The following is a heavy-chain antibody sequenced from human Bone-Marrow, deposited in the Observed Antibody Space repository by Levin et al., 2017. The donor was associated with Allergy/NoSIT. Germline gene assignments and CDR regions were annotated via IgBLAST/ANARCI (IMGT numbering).Heavy chain of an antibody. D-gene: IGHD3-16*02. V-gene: IGHV5-51*01. CDR3: ARQRDYIWGSYRYTLGYYFDY. J-gene: IGHJ4*02. Sequence: GESLKISCKGSGYSFTSYWIGWVRQMPGKGLEWMGIIYPGDSDTRYSPSFQGQVTISADKSISTAYLQWSSLKASDTAMYYCARQRDYIWGSYRYTLGYYFDYWGQGTLVTVSS. CDR2: IYPGDSDT. CDR1: GYSFTSYW.